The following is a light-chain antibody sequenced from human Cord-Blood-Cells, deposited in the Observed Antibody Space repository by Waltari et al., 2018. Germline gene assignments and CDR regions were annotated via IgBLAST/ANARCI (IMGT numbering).Light chain of an antibody. CDR3: MIWHSSAWV. V-gene: IGLV5-45*02. CDR2: YKSDSDK. CDR1: SGINVGTYR. Sequence: QAVLTQPSSLSASPGASASLTCTLRSGINVGTYRIYWYQQKPGSPPQYLLRYKSDSDKQQGSGGPSRCSGSKDASANAGILRIAGLQSEDEADYYCMIWHSSAWVFGGGTKLTVL. J-gene: IGLJ3*02.